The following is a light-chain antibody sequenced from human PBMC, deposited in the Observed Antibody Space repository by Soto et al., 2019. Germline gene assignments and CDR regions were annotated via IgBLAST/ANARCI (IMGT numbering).Light chain of an antibody. CDR1: PSISTW. Sequence: DIQMTQSPSTLSASVGDRVTITCRASPSISTWLAWYQQRPGKAPNLLVYRASTLESGVPSRFSGSGSGTEFTLTIDSLQPDDFASYYCQHYNSYPWTFGQGTKVDIK. V-gene: IGKV1-5*03. J-gene: IGKJ1*01. CDR3: QHYNSYPWT. CDR2: RAS.